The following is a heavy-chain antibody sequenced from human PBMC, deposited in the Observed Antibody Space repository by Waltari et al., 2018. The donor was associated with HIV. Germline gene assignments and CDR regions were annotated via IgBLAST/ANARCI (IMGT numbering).Heavy chain of an antibody. CDR3: AREDLLGELSLGYYFDY. Sequence: EVQLVESGGGLVKPGGSLRLSCAASGFTFSSYSMNWVRQAPGKGLAWVSSIISSSSYIYYADSVKVRFTISRDNAKNSLYLQMNSLRAEDTAVYYCAREDLLGELSLGYYFDYWGQGTLVTVSS. V-gene: IGHV3-21*01. CDR1: GFTFSSYS. CDR2: IISSSSYI. D-gene: IGHD3-16*02. J-gene: IGHJ4*02.